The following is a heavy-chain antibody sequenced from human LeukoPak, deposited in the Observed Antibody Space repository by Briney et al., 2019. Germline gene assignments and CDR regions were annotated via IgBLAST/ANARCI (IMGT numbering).Heavy chain of an antibody. CDR1: GFTLSSYA. CDR3: ARVRSGRPVWDYGMDV. Sequence: PGGSLRLSCAASGFTLSSYAMHRVRQAPGKGLGWGAVISYDGRNKYYAHSVKSRFTISTDTTKNTLYLQINRSRAQDTAMYFSARVRSGRPVWDYGMDVWGQGTTVTVSS. J-gene: IGHJ6*02. CDR2: ISYDGRNK. V-gene: IGHV3-30*04. D-gene: IGHD3-10*01.